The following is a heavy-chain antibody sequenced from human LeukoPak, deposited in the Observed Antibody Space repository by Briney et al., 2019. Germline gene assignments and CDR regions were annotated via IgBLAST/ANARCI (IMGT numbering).Heavy chain of an antibody. D-gene: IGHD5-12*01. Sequence: GRPLRLSCAAPGFTFSSYGMHWVRQAPGKGLDWVAVIWYDGSNKYYADSVKGRFTISRETSKNALYLQTNSLRAEDTAVYYCARGVQGGYAQYYFDYWGQGTLVTVSS. CDR2: IWYDGSNK. CDR3: ARGVQGGYAQYYFDY. J-gene: IGHJ4*02. CDR1: GFTFSSYG. V-gene: IGHV3-33*01.